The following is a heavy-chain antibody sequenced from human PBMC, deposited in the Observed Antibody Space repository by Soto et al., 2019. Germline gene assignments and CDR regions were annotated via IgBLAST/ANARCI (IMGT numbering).Heavy chain of an antibody. CDR2: INSDGSST. CDR3: ARGLNPSGSYKSPFGYYGMDV. Sequence: GGSLRLSCAASGFTFSSYWMHWVRQAPGKGLVWVSRINSDGSSTSYADSVKGRFTISRDNAKNTLYLQMNSLRAEDTAVYYCARGLNPSGSYKSPFGYYGMDVWGQGTTVTVS. J-gene: IGHJ6*02. V-gene: IGHV3-74*01. D-gene: IGHD1-26*01. CDR1: GFTFSSYW.